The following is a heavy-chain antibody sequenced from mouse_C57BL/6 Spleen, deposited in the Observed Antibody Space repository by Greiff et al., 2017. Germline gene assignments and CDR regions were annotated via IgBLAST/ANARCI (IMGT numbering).Heavy chain of an antibody. V-gene: IGHV1-80*01. CDR1: GYAFSSYW. J-gene: IGHJ1*03. CDR2: IYPGDGDT. D-gene: IGHD1-1*01. CDR3: AIYGSSQVGYFDV. Sequence: QVQLQQSGAELVKPGASVKISCKASGYAFSSYWMNWVKQRPGKGLEWIGQIYPGDGDTNYNGKFKGKATLTADKSSNTAYMQRSSLTSEDSAFYFCAIYGSSQVGYFDVWGTGTTVTVSS.